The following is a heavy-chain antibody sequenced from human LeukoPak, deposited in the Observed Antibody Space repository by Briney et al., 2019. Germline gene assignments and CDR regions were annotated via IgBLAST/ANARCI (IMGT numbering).Heavy chain of an antibody. CDR2: ISYDGSNK. Sequence: GSLRLSCAASGFTFSSYAMHWVRQAPGKGLEWVAVISYDGSNKYYADSVKGRFTISRDNSKNTLYLQMNSLGAEDTAVYYCAREGSSLIAAAGIGYYFDYWGQGTLVTVSS. D-gene: IGHD6-13*01. J-gene: IGHJ4*02. V-gene: IGHV3-30*01. CDR3: AREGSSLIAAAGIGYYFDY. CDR1: GFTFSSYA.